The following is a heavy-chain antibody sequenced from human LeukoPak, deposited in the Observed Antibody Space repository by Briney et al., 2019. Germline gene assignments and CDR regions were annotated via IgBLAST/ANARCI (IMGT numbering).Heavy chain of an antibody. CDR3: ARGQDQRDTAMPWDYYHYYMDV. J-gene: IGHJ6*03. V-gene: IGHV3-7*01. Sequence: PGGSLRLSCAASGFTFSSYWMSWVRQAPGKGLEWVANIKQDGSEKYYVDSVKGRFTISRDNAKNSLYLQMNSLRAEDTAVYYCARGQDQRDTAMPWDYYHYYMDVWGKGTTVTVSS. CDR2: IKQDGSEK. CDR1: GFTFSSYW. D-gene: IGHD5-18*01.